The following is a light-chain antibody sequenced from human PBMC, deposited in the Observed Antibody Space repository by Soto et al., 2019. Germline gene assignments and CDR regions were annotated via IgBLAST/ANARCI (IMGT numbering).Light chain of an antibody. CDR3: QQVNVYPST. Sequence: IQLTQSPSSLSAPVGDRFTITCLASLGVARYLAWYQQKPGTAPKLLIYAASTLQTGVPSRFSGGGSGTDFTLTITSLQPEDFATYFCQQVNVYPSTFGGGTKVDI. CDR2: AAS. J-gene: IGKJ4*01. CDR1: LGVARY. V-gene: IGKV1-9*01.